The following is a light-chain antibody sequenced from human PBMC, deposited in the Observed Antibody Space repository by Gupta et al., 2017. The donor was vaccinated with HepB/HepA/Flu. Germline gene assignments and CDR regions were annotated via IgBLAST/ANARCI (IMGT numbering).Light chain of an antibody. V-gene: IGLV2-23*02. CDR1: SSDVGSYNL. Sequence: ALPQPASVSGSPGRSITIACTGTSSDVGSYNLVSWYQQLTGKAPKLMIYEVSKRPSGVSNRFSGSKSGNTASLTMSGLQAEDEADYYCCSYACSSTVVFGGGTKLTVL. CDR2: EVS. J-gene: IGLJ2*01. CDR3: CSYACSSTVV.